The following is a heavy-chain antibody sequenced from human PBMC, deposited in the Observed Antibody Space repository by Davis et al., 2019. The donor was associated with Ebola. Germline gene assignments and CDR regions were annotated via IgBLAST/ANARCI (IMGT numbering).Heavy chain of an antibody. J-gene: IGHJ2*01. CDR3: APSYSSGWYKGWYFDL. CDR1: GGSISSYY. V-gene: IGHV4-39*01. Sequence: PSETLSLTCTVSGGSISSYYWGWIRQPPGKGLEWIGSIYYSGSTYYNPSLKSRVTISVDTSKNQFSLKLSSVTAADTAVYYCAPSYSSGWYKGWYFDLWGRGTLVTVSS. CDR2: IYYSGST. D-gene: IGHD6-19*01.